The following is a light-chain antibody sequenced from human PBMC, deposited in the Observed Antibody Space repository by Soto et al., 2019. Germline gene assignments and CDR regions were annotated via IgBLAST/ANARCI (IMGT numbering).Light chain of an antibody. Sequence: DIQMTQSPSVLSASVGDRVTITCRASQSVNSWLAWYQHKPGKAPELLIYDVSVLESGVPSRFSGSGPGTEFTLTISSLQPDDFATYYCQHYNSYSEAFGQGTKV. CDR3: QHYNSYSEA. J-gene: IGKJ1*01. V-gene: IGKV1-5*01. CDR1: QSVNSW. CDR2: DVS.